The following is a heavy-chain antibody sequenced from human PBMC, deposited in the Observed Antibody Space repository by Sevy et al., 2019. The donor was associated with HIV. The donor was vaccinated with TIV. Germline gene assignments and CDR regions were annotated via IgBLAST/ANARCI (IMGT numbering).Heavy chain of an antibody. Sequence: GGSLRLSCVASGFTFRSYWMSWVRQAPGKGLEWVANIKLDGSEKYYVDSVKGRFTISRDNAKNSLYLQMNSLRAEDTVVYYCARDCSSTSCLWGMDVWGQRTTVTVSS. D-gene: IGHD2-2*01. V-gene: IGHV3-7*03. CDR3: ARDCSSTSCLWGMDV. CDR2: IKLDGSEK. J-gene: IGHJ6*02. CDR1: GFTFRSYW.